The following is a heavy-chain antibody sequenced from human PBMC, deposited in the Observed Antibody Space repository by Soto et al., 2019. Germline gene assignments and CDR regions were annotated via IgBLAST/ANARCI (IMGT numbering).Heavy chain of an antibody. J-gene: IGHJ4*02. V-gene: IGHV4-31*03. D-gene: IGHD2-15*01. CDR2: RYYSEST. Sequence: PSETLSLTCTVSGGSITTGGYYWSWIRQLPGKGLEWIGHRYYSESTYYNPSLKSRVSISLDTSKNQFSLKLSFVTAADTAMYYCARTKCRGGSCYSLSLDYWGQGTPVTVSS. CDR1: GGSITTGGYY. CDR3: ARTKCRGGSCYSLSLDY.